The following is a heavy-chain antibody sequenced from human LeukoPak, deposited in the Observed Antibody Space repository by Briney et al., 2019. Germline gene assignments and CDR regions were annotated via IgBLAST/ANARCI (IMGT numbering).Heavy chain of an antibody. CDR2: IIPIFGTA. CDR3: ASRGSTLTSYYYYYYMDV. J-gene: IGHJ6*03. V-gene: IGHV1-69*01. CDR1: GGTFSSYA. Sequence: ASVKVSCKASGGTFSSYAISWVRQAPGQGLEWMGGIIPIFGTANYAQKFQGRVTITADESTSTAYMELSSLRSEDTAVYYCASRGSTLTSYYYYYYMDVWGKGTTVTVSS. D-gene: IGHD2-2*01.